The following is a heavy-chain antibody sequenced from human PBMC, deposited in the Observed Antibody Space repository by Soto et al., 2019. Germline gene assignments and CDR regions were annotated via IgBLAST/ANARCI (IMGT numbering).Heavy chain of an antibody. Sequence: QVQLVESGGSVVQPGRSLRLSGAASGFTFSSYGMHWVRQAPGKGLEWVAVISYDGSNKYYADSVKGRFTISRDNSKNTLYLQMNSLRAEDTAVYYCAKDREVTAMVLNGMDVWGQGTTVTVSS. CDR3: AKDREVTAMVLNGMDV. V-gene: IGHV3-30*18. CDR2: ISYDGSNK. J-gene: IGHJ6*02. CDR1: GFTFSSYG. D-gene: IGHD5-18*01.